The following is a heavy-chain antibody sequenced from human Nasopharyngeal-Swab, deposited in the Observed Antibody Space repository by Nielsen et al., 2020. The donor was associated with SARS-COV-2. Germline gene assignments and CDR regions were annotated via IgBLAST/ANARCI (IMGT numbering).Heavy chain of an antibody. J-gene: IGHJ4*02. V-gene: IGHV4-34*01. D-gene: IGHD2-2*01. CDR1: GGSFSGYS. CDR2: IKHSGST. CDR3: AKLLGYCSSTSCDY. Sequence: SETLSLTCAVYGGSFSGYSWSWIRQPPGKGLEWFGEIKHSGSTNYNPSLKSRDTISVDTSKNRFSLNLSAVAVPDTAVYYCAKLLGYCSSTSCDYWGQGTLVTVSS.